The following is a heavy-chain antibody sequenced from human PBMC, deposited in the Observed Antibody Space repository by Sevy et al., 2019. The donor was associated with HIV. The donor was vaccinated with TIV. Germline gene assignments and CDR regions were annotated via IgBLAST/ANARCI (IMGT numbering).Heavy chain of an antibody. CDR2: CSSSSSTI. Sequence: GGSLRLSCAASGFTFSSYSMNWVRQAPGKGLEWVSYCSSSSSTIYYADSVKGRFTISRDNAKNSLYLQMNSLRDEDTAVYYCARDSRGSIFGVVIEFDYWGQGTLVTVSS. D-gene: IGHD3-3*01. CDR1: GFTFSSYS. V-gene: IGHV3-48*02. J-gene: IGHJ4*02. CDR3: ARDSRGSIFGVVIEFDY.